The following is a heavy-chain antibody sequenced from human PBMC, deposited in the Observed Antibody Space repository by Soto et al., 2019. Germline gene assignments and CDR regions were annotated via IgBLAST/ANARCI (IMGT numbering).Heavy chain of an antibody. V-gene: IGHV3-11*01. Sequence: QVQLVESGGGLVKPGGSLRLSCAASGFAFSDYYMSWIRQAPGKGLEWISYISGTANTIFYADSVKGRFTISRDNAKNTLYLQMNSLRAEDTAVYYCAREGNRFQHWGQGTLVTVSS. CDR1: GFAFSDYY. J-gene: IGHJ1*01. CDR3: AREGNRFQH. D-gene: IGHD3-10*01. CDR2: ISGTANTI.